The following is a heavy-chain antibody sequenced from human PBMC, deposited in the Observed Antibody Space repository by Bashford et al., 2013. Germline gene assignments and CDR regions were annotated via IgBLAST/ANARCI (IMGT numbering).Heavy chain of an antibody. CDR2: IYPGDSDT. V-gene: IGHV5-51*01. Sequence: ESLKISCKGSGYSFTSYWIGWVRQMPGKGLEWMGIIYPGDSDTRYSPSFQGQVTISADKSINTAYLQWSTLKASDTAMYYCARAESPAYYYYGMDVWGQGTTVTVSS. CDR1: GYSFTSYW. J-gene: IGHJ6*02. CDR3: ARAESPAYYYYGMDV.